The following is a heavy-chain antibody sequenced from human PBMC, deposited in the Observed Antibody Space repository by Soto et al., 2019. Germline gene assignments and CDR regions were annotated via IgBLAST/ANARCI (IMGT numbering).Heavy chain of an antibody. CDR3: ARIRGHSYTRSGSYRENWFDP. V-gene: IGHV2-26*01. D-gene: IGHD3-3*01. J-gene: IGHJ5*02. Sequence: QGTLKESGPVLVNPTETLTLTCTVSGFSLNTGGMGGSGIRQPPGKALEWLAHIFSNDEKSFSTSLKTRLTISRDTSKSQVVLTLTNVDPVDTSTYFCARIRGHSYTRSGSYRENWFDPWGQGILVTVSS. CDR2: IFSNDEK. CDR1: GFSLNTGGMG.